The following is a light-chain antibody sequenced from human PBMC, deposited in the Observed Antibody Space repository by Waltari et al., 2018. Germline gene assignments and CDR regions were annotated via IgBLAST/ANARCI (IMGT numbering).Light chain of an antibody. Sequence: DIQMTQSPSSLSASVGHRVLITCRASQSISSYLNWYQRKAGRATKLLIYAASNLQSGVPLRFSGSGSGTDFSLTISSLQPEDFATYYCQQTFSLPPTFGHGTRVEV. J-gene: IGKJ1*01. CDR3: QQTFSLPPT. CDR2: AAS. CDR1: QSISSY. V-gene: IGKV1-39*01.